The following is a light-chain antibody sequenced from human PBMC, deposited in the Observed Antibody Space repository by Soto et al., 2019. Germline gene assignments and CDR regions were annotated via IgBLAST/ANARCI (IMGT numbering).Light chain of an antibody. J-gene: IGKJ5*01. CDR2: GAS. CDR1: QSVTSNS. CDR3: QKRGSWPPT. Sequence: ELVLTQSPVTLSLYTGARAKLSRRSSQSVTSNSLAWYQQKVGRAPRVLIYGASNRATGIPDRFSGSGSGTDFTLTISSLEPEDFGVYYCQKRGSWPPTCGKGKRREIK. V-gene: IGKV3D-20*02.